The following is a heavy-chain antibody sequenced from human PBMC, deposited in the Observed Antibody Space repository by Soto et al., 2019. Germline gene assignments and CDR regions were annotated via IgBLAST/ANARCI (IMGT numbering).Heavy chain of an antibody. V-gene: IGHV1-18*01. D-gene: IGHD5-12*01. CDR2: ISAYNGNT. CDR1: GYTFTSYG. Sequence: ASVKVSCKASGYTFTSYGISWVRQAPGQGLEWMGWISAYNGNTNYAQKLQGRVTMTTDTSTSTAYMELRSLRSDDTAVYYCGSHSGYDLILDYWGQGTLVTVSS. J-gene: IGHJ4*02. CDR3: GSHSGYDLILDY.